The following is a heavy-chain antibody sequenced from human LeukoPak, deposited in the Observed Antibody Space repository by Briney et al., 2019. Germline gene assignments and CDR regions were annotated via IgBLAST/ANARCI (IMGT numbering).Heavy chain of an antibody. CDR3: AKYCGLPGGWFDP. CDR1: GFTFSSYA. Sequence: PGGSLRLSCAASGFTFSSYAMTWVRQAPGKGLEWVSTISSSGVSTYYADSVKGRFTISRDNSKNTLYLQMNSLRAEDTAVYYCAKYCGLPGGWFDPWGQGTLVTVSS. D-gene: IGHD4-11*01. V-gene: IGHV3-23*01. CDR2: ISSSGVST. J-gene: IGHJ5*02.